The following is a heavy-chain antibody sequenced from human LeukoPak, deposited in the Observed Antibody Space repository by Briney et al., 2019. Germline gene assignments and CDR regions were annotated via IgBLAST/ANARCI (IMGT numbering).Heavy chain of an antibody. CDR2: ISSSSAYI. CDR3: ARDRIYYYYYGMDV. Sequence: GGSLRLSCVASEFTFSSYNMNWVRQASGKGLEWVSSISSSSAYIYYADSVKGRFTISRDSAKNTLYLQMNSLRAEDTAVYYCARDRIYYYYYGMDVWGQGTTVTVSS. V-gene: IGHV3-21*01. J-gene: IGHJ6*02. CDR1: EFTFSSYN.